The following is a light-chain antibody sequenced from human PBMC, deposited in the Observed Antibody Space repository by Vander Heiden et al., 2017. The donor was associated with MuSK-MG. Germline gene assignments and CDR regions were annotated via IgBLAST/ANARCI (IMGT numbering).Light chain of an antibody. V-gene: IGKV3-15*01. CDR3: QQDNYWPYT. CDR2: GAS. Sequence: EIVMTQSPATLSVSPGERAALSCRASQSVSSNFAWYQQKPGQAPRLLIYGASTRATGIPARFSGSGSGTEFTLTISSLQSEDFAVYYCQQDNYWPYTFGQGTKLEIK. CDR1: QSVSSN. J-gene: IGKJ2*01.